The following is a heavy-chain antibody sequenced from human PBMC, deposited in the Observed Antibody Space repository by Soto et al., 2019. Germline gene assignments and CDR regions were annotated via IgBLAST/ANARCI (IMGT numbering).Heavy chain of an antibody. J-gene: IGHJ6*02. D-gene: IGHD1-1*01. V-gene: IGHV1-8*01. Sequence: QVQLVQSGAEVEKPGASVKVHCKASGYTFTSYDINWVRQATGQGLEWMGWMNPNSGNTGYAQKFRGRVTMTRNTSISTAYMEVSSLRSEDTAVYYCARERTGTTSMDVWGQGTTVTVSS. CDR2: MNPNSGNT. CDR3: ARERTGTTSMDV. CDR1: GYTFTSYD.